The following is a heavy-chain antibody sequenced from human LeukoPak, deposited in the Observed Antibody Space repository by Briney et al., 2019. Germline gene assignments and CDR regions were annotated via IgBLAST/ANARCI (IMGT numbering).Heavy chain of an antibody. J-gene: IGHJ5*02. CDR1: GGSINTYY. CDR2: IPDSGSP. V-gene: IGHV4-59*01. D-gene: IGHD2-15*01. CDR3: ARSTQRYCSGGTCFPYWFDP. Sequence: PSETLSLTCTVSGGSINTYYWSWLRQPPGKGLEWIGYIPDSGSPSYNSSLKSRVTISIDTSKKQFSLMLSSVTAADTAIYYCARSTQRYCSGGTCFPYWFDPWGRGAPVTVSS.